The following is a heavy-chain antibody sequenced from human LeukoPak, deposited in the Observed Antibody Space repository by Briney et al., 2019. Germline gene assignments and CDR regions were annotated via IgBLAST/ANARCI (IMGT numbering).Heavy chain of an antibody. CDR2: INPNSGDT. Sequence: GASVKVSCKASGYTFTDYHMHWVRQAPGQGLEWMGRINPNSGDTNYAQKFQGRVTMTRDMSISTAYMELSRLRSDATAVYYCARDYCSSTSCLFDYWGQGTLVTVSS. CDR1: GYTFTDYH. CDR3: ARDYCSSTSCLFDY. D-gene: IGHD2-2*01. V-gene: IGHV1-2*06. J-gene: IGHJ4*02.